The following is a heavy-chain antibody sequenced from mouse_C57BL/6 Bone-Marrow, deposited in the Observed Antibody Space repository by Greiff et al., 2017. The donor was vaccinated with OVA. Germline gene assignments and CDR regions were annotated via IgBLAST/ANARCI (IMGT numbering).Heavy chain of an antibody. D-gene: IGHD2-12*01. CDR1: GYTFTDYT. CDR2: IYPRDGST. CDR3: ARVYSDYYAMDY. J-gene: IGHJ4*01. Sequence: VQLQQSDAELVKPGASVKISCKVSGYTFTDYTIHWMKQRPEQGLEWIGYIYPRDGSTKYNEKFKGKVTLTVDKSSSTAYMQLNSLTSEYSAVYVCARVYSDYYAMDYWGQGTSVTVSS. V-gene: IGHV1-78*01.